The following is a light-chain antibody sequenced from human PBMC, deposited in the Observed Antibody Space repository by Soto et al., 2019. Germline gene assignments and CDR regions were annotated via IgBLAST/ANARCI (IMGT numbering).Light chain of an antibody. CDR3: CSYAGNYISV. CDR2: DVS. J-gene: IGLJ1*01. V-gene: IGLV2-11*01. Sequence: QSALTQPRSVSGSPGQSVTISCTGTSSDVGGYNYVSWYQQHPGKAPKVMIFDVSKRPSGVPDRFSGSKSGNTASLTISGLQADDEADYYCCSYAGNYISVIGTGTKLTVL. CDR1: SSDVGGYNY.